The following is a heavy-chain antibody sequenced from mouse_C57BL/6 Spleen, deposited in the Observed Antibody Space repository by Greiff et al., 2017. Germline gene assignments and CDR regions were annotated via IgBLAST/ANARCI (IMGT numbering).Heavy chain of an antibody. Sequence: QVQLQQPGAELVRPGNSVKLSCKASGYTFTSYWMHWVKQRPGQGLEWIGVIDPSDSYTNYNQKFKGNDTLTVDTSSSTAYMQLSSLTSEDSAVYYCASQAIDGYYGYWGQGTTLTVSS. CDR1: GYTFTSYW. CDR3: ASQAIDGYYGY. CDR2: IDPSDSYT. J-gene: IGHJ2*01. V-gene: IGHV1-59*01. D-gene: IGHD2-3*01.